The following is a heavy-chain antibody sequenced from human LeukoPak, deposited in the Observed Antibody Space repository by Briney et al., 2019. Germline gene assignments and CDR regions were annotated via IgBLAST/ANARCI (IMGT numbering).Heavy chain of an antibody. D-gene: IGHD3-22*01. J-gene: IGHJ4*02. V-gene: IGHV3-23*01. CDR1: GFTFSSYA. CDR3: AKEDYYFDTSGYYGAADY. Sequence: GGSLRLSCAASGFTFSSYAMTWVRQAPGKGLEWVSSLSGSGGTTYYADSVKGRFTISRDNSKNTLYLQMNSLRAEDTAVYYCAKEDYYFDTSGYYGAADYWGQGTLATVSS. CDR2: LSGSGGTT.